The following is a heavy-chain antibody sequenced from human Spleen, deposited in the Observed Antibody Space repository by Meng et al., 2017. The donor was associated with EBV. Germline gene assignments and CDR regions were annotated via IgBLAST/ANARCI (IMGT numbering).Heavy chain of an antibody. CDR1: GGAFRYSA. Sequence: QVQVVESGGEVKKHGSSVKVSCKASGGAFRYSAISWVRQATGQGLEWMGGLIPDIGTPDYAPNYQDRVTITADESTSTAYMELNSLTTEDTAIYYCARESGRGYTPDFWGQGTLVTVSS. CDR3: ARESGRGYTPDF. J-gene: IGHJ4*02. CDR2: LIPDIGTP. D-gene: IGHD3-10*01. V-gene: IGHV1-69*01.